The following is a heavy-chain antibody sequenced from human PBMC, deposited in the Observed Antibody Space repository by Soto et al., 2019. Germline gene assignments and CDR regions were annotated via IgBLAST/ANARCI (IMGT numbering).Heavy chain of an antibody. V-gene: IGHV4-59*01. D-gene: IGHD2-8*01. CDR2: ISYSGNT. CDR1: GGSISNFY. Sequence: SETLSLTCTVSGGSISNFYWSWIRQPPGKGLEWIGYISYSGNTNYNPSLKSRVSISVDTSKNQLSLNLTSVTAADTDVYYCARAPMVLSRSYFDSWGQGNPVTVSS. CDR3: ARAPMVLSRSYFDS. J-gene: IGHJ4*02.